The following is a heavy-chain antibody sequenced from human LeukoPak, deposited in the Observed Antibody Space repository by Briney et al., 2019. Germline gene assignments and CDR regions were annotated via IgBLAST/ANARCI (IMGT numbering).Heavy chain of an antibody. D-gene: IGHD3-10*01. CDR2: ISPSGAST. CDR3: ARDSIITMVRGVMINYYYYMDV. CDR1: GYTFTNYY. V-gene: IGHV1-46*01. Sequence: GASVKVSCKASGYTFTNYYMHWVRQAPGQGLEWMGMISPSGASTSYAQKFQGRVTMTRDTSTSTVYMELSSLRSEDTAVYYCARDSIITMVRGVMINYYYYMDVWGKGTTVTISS. J-gene: IGHJ6*03.